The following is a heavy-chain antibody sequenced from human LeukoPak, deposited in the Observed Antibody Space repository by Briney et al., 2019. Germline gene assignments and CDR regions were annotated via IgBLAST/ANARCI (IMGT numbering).Heavy chain of an antibody. D-gene: IGHD2-8*01. CDR2: IYHSGGT. CDR1: GGSISSSTNW. CDR3: ATNGYYCMDV. V-gene: IGHV4-4*02. Sequence: PSETLSLTCAVSGGSISSSTNWWSWIRQPPGKGLEWIGEIYHSGGTNYNPSLKSRITISVDKSQNQFSLKVNPLTAADTAVYYCATNGYYCMDVWGKGTTVTVSS. J-gene: IGHJ6*03.